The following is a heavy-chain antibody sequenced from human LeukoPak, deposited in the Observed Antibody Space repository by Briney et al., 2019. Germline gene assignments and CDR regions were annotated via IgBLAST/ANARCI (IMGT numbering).Heavy chain of an antibody. Sequence: GGSLRLSCAASGFTLRSYTMNWVRQAPGKGLEWVSSIGISSNKIYYADSVKGRFIISRDNAKNSVYLQMNSLRAEDTAVYYCARGSWSGYAFPMDVWGKGTTVTVSS. D-gene: IGHD3-3*01. CDR1: GFTLRSYT. J-gene: IGHJ6*04. CDR3: ARGSWSGYAFPMDV. CDR2: IGISSNKI. V-gene: IGHV3-21*01.